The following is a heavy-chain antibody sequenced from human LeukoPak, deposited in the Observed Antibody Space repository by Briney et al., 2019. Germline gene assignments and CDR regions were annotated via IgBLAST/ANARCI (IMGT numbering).Heavy chain of an antibody. CDR1: GFAFSDYY. D-gene: IGHD1-26*01. J-gene: IGHJ4*02. V-gene: IGHV3-11*03. Sequence: PGGSLRLSCAASGFAFSDYYMSWLRQAPGKGLEWVSYISSTSSYTNYADSVKGRFTISRDNAKNSLYLQMNSLRAEDTAVYYCARTGVGGGYRFDYWGQGTLVTVSS. CDR3: ARTGVGGGYRFDY. CDR2: ISSTSSYT.